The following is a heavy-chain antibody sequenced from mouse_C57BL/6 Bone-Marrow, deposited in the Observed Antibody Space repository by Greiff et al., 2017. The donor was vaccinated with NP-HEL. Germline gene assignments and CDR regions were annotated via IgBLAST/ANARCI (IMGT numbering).Heavy chain of an antibody. CDR2: IYWDDDK. V-gene: IGHV8-12*01. CDR1: GFSLSTSGMG. Sequence: QVTLKVSGPGILQSSQTLSLTCSFSGFSLSTSGMGVSWIRQPSGKGLEWLAHIYWDDDKRYNPSLKSRLTISKDTSRNQVFLKITSVDTADTATYYCARSSLTTVVATEGAMDYWGQGTSVTVSS. CDR3: ARSSLTTVVATEGAMDY. D-gene: IGHD1-1*01. J-gene: IGHJ4*01.